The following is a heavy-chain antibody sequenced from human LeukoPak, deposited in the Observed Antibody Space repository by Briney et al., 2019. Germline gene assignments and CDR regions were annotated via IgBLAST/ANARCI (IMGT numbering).Heavy chain of an antibody. CDR3: ARDHGWAAGAINWFDP. J-gene: IGHJ5*02. D-gene: IGHD6-13*01. CDR1: GGSISSSNW. CDR2: IYHSGST. Sequence: PSETLSLTCAVSGGSISSSNWWSWVRQPPGKGLEWIGEIYHSGSTNYNPSLKSRVTISVDKSKNQFSLKLSSVTAADTAVYYCARDHGWAAGAINWFDPWGQGTLVTVSS. V-gene: IGHV4-4*02.